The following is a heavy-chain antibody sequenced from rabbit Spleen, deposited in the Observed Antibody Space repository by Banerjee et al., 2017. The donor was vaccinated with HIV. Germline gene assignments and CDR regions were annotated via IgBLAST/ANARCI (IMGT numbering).Heavy chain of an antibody. D-gene: IGHD1-1*01. V-gene: IGHV1S45*01. CDR3: ARDLVGVIGWNFYL. CDR2: INAATGKP. CDR1: GFSFGDRDV. Sequence: QEQLVESGGGLVQPTGSLTLTCKASGFSFGDRDVMCWVRQAPGKGLEWIACINAATGKPVYATWAKGRFTISRTSSTTVTLRMTSLTAADRAAYFCARDLVGVIGWNFYLRGPGTLVTVS. J-gene: IGHJ6*01.